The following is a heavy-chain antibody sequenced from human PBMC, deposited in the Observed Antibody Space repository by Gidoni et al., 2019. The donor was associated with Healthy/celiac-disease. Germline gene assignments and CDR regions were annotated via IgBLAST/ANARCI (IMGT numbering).Heavy chain of an antibody. CDR2: IIPIFGTA. D-gene: IGHD6-19*01. V-gene: IGHV1-69*01. J-gene: IGHJ6*02. CDR3: ARSFVAVAGPYYYGMDV. CDR1: GGTFSRSA. Sequence: VQLVQSGAEVKTPGSSVKVSCTPSGGTFSRSAISWVRQAPGQGLEWMGGIIPIFGTANYAQKFQGRVTITADESTSTAYMELSSLRSEDTAVYYCARSFVAVAGPYYYGMDVWGQGTTVTVSS.